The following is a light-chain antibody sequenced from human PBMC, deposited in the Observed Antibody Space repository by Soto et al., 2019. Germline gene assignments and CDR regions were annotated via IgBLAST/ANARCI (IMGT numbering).Light chain of an antibody. CDR3: SSSTSSSTYL. J-gene: IGLJ1*01. Sequence: QSALTQPASVSGSPGQSITISCTGTSSDVGAYNSVSWYQQHPDKAPKLIIYSVSYRSAGVSDRFSASKSDNTASLTISGLRTEDEADYYCSSSTSSSTYLFGTGTKVNVL. CDR2: SVS. V-gene: IGLV2-14*03. CDR1: SSDVGAYNS.